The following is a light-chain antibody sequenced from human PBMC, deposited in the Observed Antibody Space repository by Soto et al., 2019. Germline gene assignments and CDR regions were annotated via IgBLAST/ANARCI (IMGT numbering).Light chain of an antibody. CDR1: QSVSRY. CDR2: DAS. J-gene: IGKJ1*01. V-gene: IGKV3-11*01. Sequence: EIVLTQSPATLSLSPGDRATLSCTASQSVSRYLAWYQQQPGQAPRLIIYDASNRATGIPARFSGSGSGTEFTLTISSLEPEDFEVYYCQQRSNWPPTFGQGTKVDIK. CDR3: QQRSNWPPT.